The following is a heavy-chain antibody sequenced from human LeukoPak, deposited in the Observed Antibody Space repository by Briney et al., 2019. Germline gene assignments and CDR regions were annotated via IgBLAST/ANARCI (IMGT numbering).Heavy chain of an antibody. V-gene: IGHV3-33*08. CDR2: IWGGGDNK. Sequence: GGSLRLSCAASGFTFSSYAMHWVRQAPGKGLEWVAVIWGGGDNKYYADSVKGRFTTSRDNSKNTLYLEMNSLRAEDTAVYYCAREVFWSGYFANLHFDYWGRGTLVTVSS. CDR3: AREVFWSGYFANLHFDY. CDR1: GFTFSSYA. D-gene: IGHD3-3*01. J-gene: IGHJ4*02.